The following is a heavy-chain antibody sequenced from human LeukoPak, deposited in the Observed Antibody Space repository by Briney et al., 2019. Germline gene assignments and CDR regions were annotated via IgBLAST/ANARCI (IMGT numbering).Heavy chain of an antibody. J-gene: IGHJ4*02. V-gene: IGHV3-66*01. CDR1: GFTFSSNY. Sequence: GGSLRLSCAASGFTFSSNYMSWVRQAPGKGLEWVSLIYSGRSTYYADSVKGRFIISRDNAKNSLYLQMNSLRPEDTALYYCARCRHSYDSSGFPHYWGQGTLVTVSS. CDR3: ARCRHSYDSSGFPHY. D-gene: IGHD3-22*01. CDR2: IYSGRST.